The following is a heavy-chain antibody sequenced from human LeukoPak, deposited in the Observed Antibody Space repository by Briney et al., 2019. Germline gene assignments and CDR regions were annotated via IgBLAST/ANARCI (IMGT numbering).Heavy chain of an antibody. CDR3: ASEGYYDSGALDY. V-gene: IGHV1-69*05. Sequence: SVKVSRKASGGTFSSYAISWVRQAPGQGLEWMGGIIPIFGTANYAQKFQGRVTITTDESTSTAYMEVSSLRSEDTAVYYCASEGYYDSGALDYWGQGTLFTVSS. CDR2: IIPIFGTA. J-gene: IGHJ4*02. CDR1: GGTFSSYA. D-gene: IGHD3-22*01.